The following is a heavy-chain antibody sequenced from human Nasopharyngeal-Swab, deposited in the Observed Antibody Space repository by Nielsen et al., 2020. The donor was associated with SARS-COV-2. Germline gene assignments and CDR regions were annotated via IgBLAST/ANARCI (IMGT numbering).Heavy chain of an antibody. J-gene: IGHJ4*02. Sequence: GGSLRLSCAASGFTFSDYYMSWVRQAPGKGLEWVANIKPDGSEKYYVDSVKGRFTISRDNAKNSLYLQMNSLRAEDTAVYYCARDDDYGDYWGQGTLATVSS. CDR1: GFTFSDYY. V-gene: IGHV3-7*01. CDR2: IKPDGSEK. CDR3: ARDDDYGDY.